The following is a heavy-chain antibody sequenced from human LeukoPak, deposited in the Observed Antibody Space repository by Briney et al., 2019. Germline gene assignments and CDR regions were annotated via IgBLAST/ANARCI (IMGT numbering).Heavy chain of an antibody. CDR1: GFSFSNFG. CDR3: AKGLGEFASAPDS. CDR2: IFANGVTT. Sequence: GGSLRLSCAASGFSFSNFGMSWVRQAPGKGLQWISAIFANGVTTYYADSVKGRFIISRDNSLNTLSLQVNSLRVEDTAVYLCAKGLGEFASAPDSWGQGTLVTVSS. V-gene: IGHV3-23*01. J-gene: IGHJ5*01.